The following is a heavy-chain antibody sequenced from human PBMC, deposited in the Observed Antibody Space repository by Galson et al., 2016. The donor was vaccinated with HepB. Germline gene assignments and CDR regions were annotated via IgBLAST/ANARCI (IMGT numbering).Heavy chain of an antibody. V-gene: IGHV3-48*01. CDR2: ITSSSDTM. J-gene: IGHJ6*02. CDR3: ARSKGYYFYGMDV. CDR1: GFIFSVYN. Sequence: SLRLSCAASGFIFSVYNMNWARQAPGKGLEWIAWITSSSDTMYYADSVKGRFTISRDNSKNTLYLQMNSLRPEDTAVHYCARSKGYYFYGMDVWGQGTTVTVSS.